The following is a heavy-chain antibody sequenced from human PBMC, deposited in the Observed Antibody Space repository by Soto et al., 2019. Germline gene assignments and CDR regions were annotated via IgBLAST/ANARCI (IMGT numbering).Heavy chain of an antibody. D-gene: IGHD3-16*02. CDR3: ARYRFSGTKWSKFDY. J-gene: IGHJ4*02. Sequence: PSETLSLTCTVSGVTVSSDAYYWSWIRQPPGKGLEWIGNIYHTGSTYYSPSLKSRVDISLDRSTNQFSLRLSSVTAADTAVYYCARYRFSGTKWSKFDYWGQGTQVTVSS. CDR1: GVTVSSDAYY. V-gene: IGHV4-31*03. CDR2: IYHTGST.